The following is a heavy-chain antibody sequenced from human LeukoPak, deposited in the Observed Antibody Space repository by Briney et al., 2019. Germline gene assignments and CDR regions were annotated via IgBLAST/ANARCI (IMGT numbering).Heavy chain of an antibody. CDR3: ARYGQPVALDY. CDR1: GFTFSRHW. V-gene: IGHV3-7*01. Sequence: GGSLRLSCAASGFTFSRHWMTWVRQTPGKGLEWVGNIKQDGSEKYYVDSVKGRFTISRDNAKNSLYLQMDSLRAEDTAVYYCARYGQPVALDYWGQGTLVTVSS. CDR2: IKQDGSEK. J-gene: IGHJ4*02. D-gene: IGHD6-13*01.